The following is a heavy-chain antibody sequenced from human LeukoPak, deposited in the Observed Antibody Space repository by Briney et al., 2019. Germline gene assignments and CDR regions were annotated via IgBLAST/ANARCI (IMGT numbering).Heavy chain of an antibody. V-gene: IGHV1-2*02. CDR3: ARVPFYQYYFDY. Sequence: ASVKVSCKASGYTFTGYYMHWVRQAPGQGLEWMGWINPNSGGTNYAQKFQGRVTMTRDTSISTAYMELSRLRSDDTAVYYCARVPFYQYYFDYWGQGTLVTVFS. CDR1: GYTFTGYY. CDR2: INPNSGGT. J-gene: IGHJ4*02. D-gene: IGHD2-2*01.